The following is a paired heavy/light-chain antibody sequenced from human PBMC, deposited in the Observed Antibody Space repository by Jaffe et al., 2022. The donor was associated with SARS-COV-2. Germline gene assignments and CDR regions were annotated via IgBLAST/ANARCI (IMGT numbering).Light chain of an antibody. J-gene: IGLJ2*01. CDR1: SSNIGSNY. V-gene: IGLV1-47*01. CDR2: RNN. CDR3: AAWDDSLSGNVV. Sequence: QSVLTQPPSASGTPGQRVTISCSGSSSNIGSNYVYWYQHFPGTAPKLLIYRNNQRPSGVPDRFSGSKSGTSASLAISGLRSEDEADYYCAAWDDSLSGNVVFGGGTKLTVL.
Heavy chain of an antibody. V-gene: IGHV3-9*01. Sequence: EVQLVVSGGGLIQPGRSLRLSCAASGFTFGDYAMHWVRQAPGKGLEWVSGISWNSGYIAYADSVRGRFTISRDNAKNSLYLQMNSLRTEDTALYYCARMVPQGERGIFLPFFDIWGQGTMATVSS. CDR2: ISWNSGYI. D-gene: IGHD2-21*01. CDR1: GFTFGDYA. CDR3: ARMVPQGERGIFLPFFDI. J-gene: IGHJ3*02.